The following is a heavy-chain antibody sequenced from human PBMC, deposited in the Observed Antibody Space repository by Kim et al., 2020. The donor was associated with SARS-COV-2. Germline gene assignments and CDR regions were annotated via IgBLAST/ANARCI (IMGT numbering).Heavy chain of an antibody. J-gene: IGHJ2*01. V-gene: IGHV4-39*01. D-gene: IGHD2-15*01. CDR2: IYYSGST. Sequence: SETLSLTCTVSGGSISSNNYYWGWIRQPPGKGLEWIGSIYYSGSTYYNPSLKGRVTISVDTSKNQFSLKLSSVTAADTAVYYCASALRYCSGVSCYKWYFDLWGRGTLVTVSS. CDR3: ASALRYCSGVSCYKWYFDL. CDR1: GGSISSNNYY.